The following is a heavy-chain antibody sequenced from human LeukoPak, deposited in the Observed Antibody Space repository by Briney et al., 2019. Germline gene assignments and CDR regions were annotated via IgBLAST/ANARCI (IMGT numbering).Heavy chain of an antibody. CDR3: ARDLYGSGSYQDY. J-gene: IGHJ4*02. V-gene: IGHV7-4-1*02. D-gene: IGHD3-10*01. CDR1: GYTFTTYA. Sequence: ASVKVSCKASGYTFTTYAMNWVRQAPGQGLEWMGWINTNTGYPTYAQGFTGRFVFSSDTSVSTAYLQISNLKADDTAVYYCARDLYGSGSYQDYWGQGTLVTVSS. CDR2: INTNTGYP.